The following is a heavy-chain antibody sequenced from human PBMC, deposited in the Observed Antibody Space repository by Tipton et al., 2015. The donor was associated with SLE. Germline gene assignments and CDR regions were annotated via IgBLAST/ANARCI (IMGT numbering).Heavy chain of an antibody. CDR2: IYYSGST. D-gene: IGHD7-27*01. CDR3: ARHEDWGIDY. V-gene: IGHV4-39*01. CDR1: GGSISSSNW. Sequence: TLSLTCAVSGGSISSSNWWSWVRQPPGKGLEWIGSIYYSGSTYHNPSLKSRVTISVDTSKNQFSLKLSSVTAADTAVYYCARHEDWGIDYWGQGTLVTVSS. J-gene: IGHJ4*02.